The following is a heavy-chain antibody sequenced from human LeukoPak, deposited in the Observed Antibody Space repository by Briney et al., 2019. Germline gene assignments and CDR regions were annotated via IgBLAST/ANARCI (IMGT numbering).Heavy chain of an antibody. CDR1: GFTFSTYS. J-gene: IGHJ4*02. CDR2: ITSPVGHI. CDR3: ATDGQSSGWYGFDY. Sequence: KPGGSLRLSCAASGFTFSTYSMNWVRQDPGKGLEWVASITSPVGHIYYADSLKGRITISRDNAKSSLYLQMNSLRAEDTAVYYCATDGQSSGWYGFDYWGQGTLVTVSS. V-gene: IGHV3-21*01. D-gene: IGHD6-19*01.